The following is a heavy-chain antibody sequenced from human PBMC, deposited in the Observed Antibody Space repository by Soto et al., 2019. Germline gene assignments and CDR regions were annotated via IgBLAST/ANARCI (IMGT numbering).Heavy chain of an antibody. D-gene: IGHD2-15*01. J-gene: IGHJ4*02. CDR2: ISSSSSTI. Sequence: GGSLRLSCAASGFTFSSYSMNWVRQAPGKGLEWVSYISSSSSTIYYADSVKGRFTISRDNAKNSLYLQMNSLRAEDTAVYYCVRTSLVVAAATREDYWGQGTLVTAPQ. CDR1: GFTFSSYS. CDR3: VRTSLVVAAATREDY. V-gene: IGHV3-48*04.